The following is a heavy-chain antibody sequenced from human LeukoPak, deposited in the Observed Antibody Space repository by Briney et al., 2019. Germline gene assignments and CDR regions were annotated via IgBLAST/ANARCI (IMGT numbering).Heavy chain of an antibody. V-gene: IGHV3-9*01. D-gene: IGHD3-3*01. J-gene: IGHJ4*02. CDR3: AKVQRITILGVAAHGRTKQLGLDY. CDR2: ISWNGGNI. CDR1: GFNFDDYG. Sequence: PGGSLRLSCAASGFNFDDYGMHWVRQAPGKGLEWVSSISWNGGNIDYADSVKGRFTISRDNSKNTLYLQMNSLRAEDTAVYYCAKVQRITILGVAAHGRTKQLGLDYWGQGTLVTVSS.